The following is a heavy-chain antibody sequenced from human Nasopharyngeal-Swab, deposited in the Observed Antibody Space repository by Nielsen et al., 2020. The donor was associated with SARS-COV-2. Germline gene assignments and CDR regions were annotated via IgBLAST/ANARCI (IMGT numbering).Heavy chain of an antibody. J-gene: IGHJ4*02. CDR3: ARGSRSGINNYSSGWYFFDY. Sequence: WIRQPPGKGLEWIGEINHSGSINYIPSLKSRVTISVDTSNNQFSLKLSSVTAADTAVYYCARGSRSGINNYSSGWYFFDYWGQGALVTVSS. V-gene: IGHV4-34*01. D-gene: IGHD6-19*01. CDR2: INHSGSI.